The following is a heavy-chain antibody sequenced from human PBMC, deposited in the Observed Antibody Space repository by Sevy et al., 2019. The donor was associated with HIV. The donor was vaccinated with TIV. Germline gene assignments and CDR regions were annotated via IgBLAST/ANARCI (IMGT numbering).Heavy chain of an antibody. CDR2: ISCDGSTK. J-gene: IGHJ3*02. V-gene: IGHV3-30*18. Sequence: GGSLRLSCAASGFTFSNYGMHWVRQAPGKGLEWVAVISCDGSTKYYADSVKGRFTISRDNSKNTVHLQMNSLRTEDTAVYYCAKGSRATDSAFDIWGQGTMVTVSS. CDR3: AKGSRATDSAFDI. CDR1: GFTFSNYG. D-gene: IGHD3-22*01.